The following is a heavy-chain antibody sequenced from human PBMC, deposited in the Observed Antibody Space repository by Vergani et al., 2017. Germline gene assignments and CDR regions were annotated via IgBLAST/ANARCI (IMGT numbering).Heavy chain of an antibody. CDR3: ARDCTSGGCPDNYGRDV. D-gene: IGHD2-8*01. V-gene: IGHV3-21*06. J-gene: IGHJ6*02. Sequence: VQLVESGGGLVKPGGSLRLSCAASGFTFSDFSMSWVRQAPGKGLEWVAFIGSSGPYINYADSVKGRFIISRDNTNNSLFLQLRSLRAEDAAVYYCARDCTSGGCPDNYGRDVWRQGATVTVSS. CDR2: IGSSGPYI. CDR1: GFTFSDFS.